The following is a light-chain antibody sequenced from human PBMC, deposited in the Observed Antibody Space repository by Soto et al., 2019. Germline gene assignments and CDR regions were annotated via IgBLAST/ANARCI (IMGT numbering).Light chain of an antibody. Sequence: EIVMTQSPATLSVSPGERATLSCRASQSVSNNLAWYQKKPGQAPRLLIYGASTRATGIPARCSGSGSGTGFTLTISSLQSEDFAFYYCQQYNDWWTFGQGTRVDIK. CDR2: GAS. CDR1: QSVSNN. V-gene: IGKV3-15*01. J-gene: IGKJ1*01. CDR3: QQYNDWWT.